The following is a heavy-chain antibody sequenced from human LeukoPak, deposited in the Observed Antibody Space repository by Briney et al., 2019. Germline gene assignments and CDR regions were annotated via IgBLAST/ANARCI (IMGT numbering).Heavy chain of an antibody. Sequence: PGGSLRLSCAASGFTFSDFHMSWIRQTPGKGLEWLSYISNSGSTIYYEDSVKGRFTISRDNAKNSLYLQMNSLRAEDTAVYYCARDRTASDYWGQGTLVTVSS. CDR2: ISNSGSTI. D-gene: IGHD4-17*01. V-gene: IGHV3-11*04. CDR3: ARDRTASDY. CDR1: GFTFSDFH. J-gene: IGHJ4*02.